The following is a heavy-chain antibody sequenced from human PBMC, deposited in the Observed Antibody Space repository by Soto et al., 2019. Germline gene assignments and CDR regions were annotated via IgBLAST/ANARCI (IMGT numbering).Heavy chain of an antibody. Sequence: QVQLVQSGAEVKKPGSSVKVSCKASGGTFSSYAISWVRQAPGQGLEWMGGISPIFGTANYAQKFQGRVTITADESTSTAYMELSSLRSEDTAVYYCAREYYYDSSGYYRNWFDPWGQGTLVTVSS. CDR3: AREYYYDSSGYYRNWFDP. J-gene: IGHJ5*02. CDR2: ISPIFGTA. V-gene: IGHV1-69*12. D-gene: IGHD3-22*01. CDR1: GGTFSSYA.